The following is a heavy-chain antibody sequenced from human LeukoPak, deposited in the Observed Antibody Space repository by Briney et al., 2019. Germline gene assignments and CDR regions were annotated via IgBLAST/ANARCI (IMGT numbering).Heavy chain of an antibody. CDR1: GFTFSSYA. J-gene: IGHJ4*02. CDR3: AKDRLAAAGTQTID. CDR2: ISGSGGST. Sequence: GGSLRLSCAASGFTFSSYAMSWVRQAPGKGLEWVSAISGSGGSTYYADSVKGRFTISRDNSKNALYLQMNSLRAEDTAVYYCAKDRLAAAGTQTIDWGQGTLVTVSS. D-gene: IGHD6-13*01. V-gene: IGHV3-23*01.